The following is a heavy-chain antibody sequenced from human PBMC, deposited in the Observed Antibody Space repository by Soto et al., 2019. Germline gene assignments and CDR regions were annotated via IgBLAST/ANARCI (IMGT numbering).Heavy chain of an antibody. Sequence: GGSLRLSCAASGFTFSNAWMSRVRQAPGKGPEWVGHIKSKTDGGTRDYAAPVKGRFTISRDDSKNTLYLQMNSLKIEDTAVYYCTYLHYDILTASIWSHFDYWGRGTLVTVSS. CDR1: GFTFSNAW. CDR3: TYLHYDILTASIWSHFDY. V-gene: IGHV3-15*01. D-gene: IGHD3-9*01. CDR2: IKSKTDGGTR. J-gene: IGHJ4*02.